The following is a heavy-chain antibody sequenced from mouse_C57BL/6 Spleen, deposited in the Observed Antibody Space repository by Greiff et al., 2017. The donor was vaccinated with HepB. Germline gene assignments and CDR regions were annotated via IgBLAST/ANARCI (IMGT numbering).Heavy chain of an antibody. J-gene: IGHJ4*01. CDR1: GYAFSSSW. CDR2: IYPGDGDT. Sequence: VQLQQSGPELVKPGASVKISCKASGYAFSSSWMNWVKQRPGKGLEWIGRIYPGDGDTNYNGKFKGKATLTADKSSSTAYMQLSSLTSEDSSVYFCARRGYGSGYEDWGQGTSVTVSS. D-gene: IGHD1-1*01. CDR3: ARRGYGSGYED. V-gene: IGHV1-82*01.